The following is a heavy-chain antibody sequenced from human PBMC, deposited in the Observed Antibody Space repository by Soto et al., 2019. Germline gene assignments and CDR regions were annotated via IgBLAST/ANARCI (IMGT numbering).Heavy chain of an antibody. CDR1: GFPFSDYY. V-gene: IGHV3-11*06. Sequence: WGSLRLSCAASGFPFSDYYISWIRQSPGNGLEWDSYSSSSSYTNYADSVKGRFNISRDNAKNSLYLQMNRLRDEDTAVYYCARDLNYYDRSPNAFDIWGQGKLVPVSS. D-gene: IGHD3-22*01. CDR3: ARDLNYYDRSPNAFDI. J-gene: IGHJ3*02. CDR2: SSSSSYT.